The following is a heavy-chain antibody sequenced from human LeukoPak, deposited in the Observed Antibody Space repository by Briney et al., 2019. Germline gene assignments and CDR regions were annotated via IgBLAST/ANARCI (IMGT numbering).Heavy chain of an antibody. V-gene: IGHV4-34*01. CDR1: GGSFSGYY. J-gene: IGHJ6*03. CDR2: INHSGST. D-gene: IGHD2-8*01. CDR3: ARGYCTNGVCYRNYYYYMDV. Sequence: SETLSLTCAVYGGSFSGYYWSWIRQPPGKGLVWIGAINHSGSTNYNQSLTSRVTISVDTSKNKFSLKLSSVTAADTAVYYCARGYCTNGVCYRNYYYYMDVWGKGTTVTVSS.